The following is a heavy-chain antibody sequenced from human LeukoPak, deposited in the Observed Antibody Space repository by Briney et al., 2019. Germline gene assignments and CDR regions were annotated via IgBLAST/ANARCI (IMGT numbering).Heavy chain of an antibody. CDR3: ARAVGYYYDSSGLYYFDY. D-gene: IGHD3-22*01. CDR1: GGSFSGYY. J-gene: IGHJ4*02. V-gene: IGHV4-34*01. CDR2: INHSGST. Sequence: SETLSLTCAVYGGSFSGYYWSWICQPPGKGLEWIGEINHSGSTNYNPSLKSRVTISVDTSKNHFSLKLSSVTAADTAVYYCARAVGYYYDSSGLYYFDYWGQGTLVTVSS.